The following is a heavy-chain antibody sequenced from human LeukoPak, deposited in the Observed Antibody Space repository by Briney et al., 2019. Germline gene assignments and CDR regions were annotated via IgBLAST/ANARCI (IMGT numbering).Heavy chain of an antibody. V-gene: IGHV3-30*04. D-gene: IGHD6-19*01. J-gene: IGHJ4*02. CDR3: ARGMAVAGTGY. CDR1: GFTFSSYA. Sequence: GRSLRLSCAASGFTFSSYAMHWVRQAPGKGLEWVAVISYDGSNKYCADSVKGRFTISRDNSKNTLYLQMNSLRAEDTAVYYCARGMAVAGTGYWGQGTLVTVSS. CDR2: ISYDGSNK.